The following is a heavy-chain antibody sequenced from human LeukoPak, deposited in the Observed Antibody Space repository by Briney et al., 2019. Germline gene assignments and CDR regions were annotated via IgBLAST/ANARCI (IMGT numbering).Heavy chain of an antibody. CDR3: ARDGSVTRYCSSTSCYLGY. CDR2: INPNSGGT. V-gene: IGHV1-2*02. J-gene: IGHJ4*02. D-gene: IGHD2-2*01. CDR1: GYTFTGYY. Sequence: ASVKVSCKASGYTFTGYYMHWVRQAPGQGLVLMGWINPNSGGTNYAQKFQGRVTMTRDTSISTAYMELSRLRSDDTAVYYCARDGSVTRYCSSTSCYLGYWGQGTLVTVSS.